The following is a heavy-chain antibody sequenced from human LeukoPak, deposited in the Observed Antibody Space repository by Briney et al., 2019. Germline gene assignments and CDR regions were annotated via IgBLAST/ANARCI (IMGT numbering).Heavy chain of an antibody. J-gene: IGHJ6*02. V-gene: IGHV4-59*11. CDR2: IYYSGSI. D-gene: IGHD3/OR15-3a*01. CDR1: GGSISDHF. Sequence: SETLSLTCTVSGGSISDHFWSWIRQPPGKGLEWIGYIYYSGSINYNPSLKSRVTISIDTSKIQFSLTLSSVTAADTAVYYCARLDRYYYGMDVWGQGTTVTVSS. CDR3: ARLDRYYYGMDV.